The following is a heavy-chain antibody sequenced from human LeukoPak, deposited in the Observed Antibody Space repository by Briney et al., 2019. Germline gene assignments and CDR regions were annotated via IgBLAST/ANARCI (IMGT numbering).Heavy chain of an antibody. Sequence: ASETLSLTCAVYGGSFSGYYWSWIRQPPGKGLEWIGEINHSGSTNYNPSLKSRVTISVDTSKNQFSLKLNSVTPEDTAVYYCARGEWKLLSHYWYFDLWGRGTLVTVSS. CDR2: INHSGST. D-gene: IGHD1-26*01. CDR3: ARGEWKLLSHYWYFDL. V-gene: IGHV4-34*01. J-gene: IGHJ2*01. CDR1: GGSFSGYY.